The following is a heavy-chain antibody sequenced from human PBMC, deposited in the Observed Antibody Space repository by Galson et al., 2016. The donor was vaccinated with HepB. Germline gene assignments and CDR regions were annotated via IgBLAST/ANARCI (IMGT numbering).Heavy chain of an antibody. Sequence: SLRLSCAASEFTFSTYSMNWVRQAPGKGLEWLSYISSSSSTIYYADSVRGRFTVSRDDAKNSLYLQMNSLRAEDTAVYYCAKVLNTNDDMIFDDWGQGALVTVSS. CDR3: AKVLNTNDDMIFDD. V-gene: IGHV3-48*01. CDR2: ISSSSSTI. D-gene: IGHD1-1*01. CDR1: EFTFSTYS. J-gene: IGHJ4*02.